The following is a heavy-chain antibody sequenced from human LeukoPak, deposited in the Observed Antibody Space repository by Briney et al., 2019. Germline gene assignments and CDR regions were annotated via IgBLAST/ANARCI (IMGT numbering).Heavy chain of an antibody. J-gene: IGHJ5*02. CDR2: ISGSGAAT. CDR3: AREDVPHYYNSPVVGWFDP. Sequence: GGSLRLSCAASGFTFSTSDMHWVRRAPGKGLEWIACISGSGAATYYADSVKGRFTISRDDATNSLYLQMNNLRVADTALYYCAREDVPHYYNSPVVGWFDPWGQGTLVTVSP. V-gene: IGHV3-48*03. CDR1: GFTFSTSD. D-gene: IGHD3-10*01.